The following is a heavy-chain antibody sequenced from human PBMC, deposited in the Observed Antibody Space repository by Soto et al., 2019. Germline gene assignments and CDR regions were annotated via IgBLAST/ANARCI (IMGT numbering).Heavy chain of an antibody. Sequence: PGGSLRLSCAASGFTFSNSVMSWVRQAPGKGLEWVSAISGSGGSTYSADSVKGRFTISRDNSKNTLYLQMDSLRAEDTAVYYCAKGNNLEWFLSPIAFWGQGTLVPVSS. D-gene: IGHD3-3*01. V-gene: IGHV3-23*01. CDR1: GFTFSNSV. J-gene: IGHJ4*02. CDR3: AKGNNLEWFLSPIAF. CDR2: ISGSGGST.